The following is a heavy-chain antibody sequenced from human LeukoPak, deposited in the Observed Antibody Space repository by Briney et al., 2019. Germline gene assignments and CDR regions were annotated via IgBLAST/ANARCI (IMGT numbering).Heavy chain of an antibody. V-gene: IGHV4-59*08. CDR1: GGSISSYY. Sequence: PSETLSLTCTVSGGSISSYYWSWIRQPPGKGLEWIGYIYYSGSTNYNPSLKSRVTISVDTSKNQFSLKLSSVTAADTAVYYCARWGGSYYAFDIWGQGTMVTVSS. D-gene: IGHD1-26*01. CDR3: ARWGGSYYAFDI. J-gene: IGHJ3*02. CDR2: IYYSGST.